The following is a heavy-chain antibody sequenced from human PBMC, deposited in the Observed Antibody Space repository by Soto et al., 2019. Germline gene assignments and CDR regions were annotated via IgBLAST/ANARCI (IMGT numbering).Heavy chain of an antibody. V-gene: IGHV3-48*04. J-gene: IGHJ4*02. CDR1: GFTFSTYS. CDR2: ISSSSSNI. D-gene: IGHD2-15*01. Sequence: GGSLRLSCAASGFTFSTYSMNWVRQAPGKGLEWVSYISSSSSNIFYTDSVKGRFTVSRDNAKNSLYLQMNSLRAEDTAVYYCARDRAPKDYFDYWGQGTLVTVSS. CDR3: ARDRAPKDYFDY.